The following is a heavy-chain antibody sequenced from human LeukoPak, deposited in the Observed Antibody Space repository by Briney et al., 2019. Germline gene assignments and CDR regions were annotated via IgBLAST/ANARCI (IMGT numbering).Heavy chain of an antibody. CDR3: ARDPGYLY. D-gene: IGHD2-15*01. CDR1: GYSISSGYY. Sequence: SETLSLTCSVSGYSISSGYYWGWIRQPPGKGLEWIGSIYHSGSTYYNPSLKSRVIISVDTSKNQFSLKLSSVTAADTAVCYCARDPGYLYWGQGTLVTVSS. CDR2: IYHSGST. J-gene: IGHJ4*02. V-gene: IGHV4-38-2*02.